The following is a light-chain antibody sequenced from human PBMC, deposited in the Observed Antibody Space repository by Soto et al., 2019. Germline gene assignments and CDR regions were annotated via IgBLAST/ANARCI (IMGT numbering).Light chain of an antibody. V-gene: IGKV3-11*01. CDR2: DAS. Sequence: GESRSRSWPASQSVSNNYLAWYQQKPGQAPRLLIYDASNRATGIPARFSCCGSGTDLTLAFSILVPDDLVVCYRQLRGKRPAAFRLGTKVDIK. J-gene: IGKJ1*01. CDR3: QLRGKRPAA. CDR1: QSVSNNY.